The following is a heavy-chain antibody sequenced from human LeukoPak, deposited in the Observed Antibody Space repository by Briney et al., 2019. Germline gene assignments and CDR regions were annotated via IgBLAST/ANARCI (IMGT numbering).Heavy chain of an antibody. D-gene: IGHD3-3*01. CDR2: VFYSGNT. J-gene: IGHJ6*03. Sequence: SETLSLTCGVSGGSINTNTFFWGWIRQPPGKGLEWIGNVFYSGNTLYNPSLKSRVTMSIDTSKSQFSSATAADTAMYWCVRQSRIFGVTRPGYMDVWGKGIMVSVSS. CDR3: VRQSRIFGVTRPGYMDV. CDR1: GGSINTNTFF. V-gene: IGHV4-39*01.